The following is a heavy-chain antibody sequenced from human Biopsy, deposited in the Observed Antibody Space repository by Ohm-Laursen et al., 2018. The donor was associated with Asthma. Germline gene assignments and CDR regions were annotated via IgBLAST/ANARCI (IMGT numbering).Heavy chain of an antibody. CDR3: ARAAITGIRGWFDP. Sequence: SETLSLTWAVYGGYLTGHYWNWIRQPPGKGLEWIGEIDQSGYTNYNPSLKSRVTISADTSKNPFHLNLSSVAAADTAVYFCARAAITGIRGWFDPWGQGTQVTISS. V-gene: IGHV4-34*01. J-gene: IGHJ5*02. CDR2: IDQSGYT. D-gene: IGHD1-20*01. CDR1: GGYLTGHY.